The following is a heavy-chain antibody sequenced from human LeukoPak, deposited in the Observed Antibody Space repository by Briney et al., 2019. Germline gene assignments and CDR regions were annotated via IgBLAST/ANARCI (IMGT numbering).Heavy chain of an antibody. CDR3: AKKGYSYGDY. J-gene: IGHJ4*02. CDR2: ISGSGGST. CDR1: GFTFSSYA. Sequence: GGSLRLSCAASGFTFSSYAMSWVRQAPGKGLEGVSAISGSGGSTYYADSVKGRFTISRDNSKNTLYLQMDSLRAEDAAVYYCAKKGYSYGDYWGQGTLVTVSS. V-gene: IGHV3-23*01. D-gene: IGHD5-18*01.